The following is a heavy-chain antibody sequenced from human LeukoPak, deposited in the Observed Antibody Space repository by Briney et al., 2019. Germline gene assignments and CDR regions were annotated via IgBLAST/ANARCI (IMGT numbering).Heavy chain of an antibody. J-gene: IGHJ4*02. Sequence: PGRSLRLSCAASGFTFSSYAMSWVRQAPGKGLEWVSTIGGGGESTYYADSVKGRFTISRDNSKNTVYLQMNSLRAEDTAVYYCAKVLSGSQPYWGQVTLVTVFS. CDR3: AKVLSGSQPY. CDR2: IGGGGEST. V-gene: IGHV3-23*01. CDR1: GFTFSSYA. D-gene: IGHD1-26*01.